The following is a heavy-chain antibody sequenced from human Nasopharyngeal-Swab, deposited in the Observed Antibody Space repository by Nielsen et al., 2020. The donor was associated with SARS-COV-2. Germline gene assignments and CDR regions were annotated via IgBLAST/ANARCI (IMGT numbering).Heavy chain of an antibody. V-gene: IGHV3-33*08. J-gene: IGHJ4*02. D-gene: IGHD6-19*01. CDR2: IWYDGSNK. Sequence: GESLKISCAASGFTFSSYGMHWVRQAPGKGLEWAAVIWYDGSNKYYADSVKGRFTISRDNSKNTLYLQMNSLRAEDTAVYYCAREEMVGQWLERGYWGQGTLVTVSS. CDR1: GFTFSSYG. CDR3: AREEMVGQWLERGY.